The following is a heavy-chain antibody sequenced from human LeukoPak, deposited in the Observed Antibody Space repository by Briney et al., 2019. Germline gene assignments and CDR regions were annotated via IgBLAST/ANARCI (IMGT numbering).Heavy chain of an antibody. Sequence: GGSLRLSCAASGFTFSSYWMHWVRQVPGKGLVWVAHINNPGTGTTYADAVKGRFTITRNNAKNTLYLQLNSLRADGTAMYYCARGSGGFDYWGQGTLITVSS. D-gene: IGHD3-3*01. CDR2: INNPGTGT. V-gene: IGHV3-74*01. CDR1: GFTFSSYW. CDR3: ARGSGGFDY. J-gene: IGHJ4*02.